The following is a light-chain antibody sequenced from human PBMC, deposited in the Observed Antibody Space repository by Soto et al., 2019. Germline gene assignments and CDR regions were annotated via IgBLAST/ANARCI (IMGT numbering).Light chain of an antibody. V-gene: IGKV3-15*01. J-gene: IGKJ1*01. Sequence: EIVMTQSQATLSVSPGERATLSCRASQSVTSTLAGYQQQPGQAPRLLIYGASTRATGIPASFSGSGSGTDFTLTISSLQSHDCAVYYYHQYNNWPPVTFGQGTKVEIK. CDR2: GAS. CDR3: HQYNNWPPVT. CDR1: QSVTST.